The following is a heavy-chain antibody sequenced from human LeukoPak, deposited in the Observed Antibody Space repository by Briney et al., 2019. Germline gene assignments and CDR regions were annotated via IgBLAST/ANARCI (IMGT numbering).Heavy chain of an antibody. J-gene: IGHJ4*02. Sequence: GGSLRLSCAASGFTFSSSSMNWVRQAPGKGLEWVSYISSSSSTIHYAESVKGRFTISRDNAKNSLYLQMNSLRGEDTAVYYCAREMAHYFDSSGYSFWGQGTLVTVSS. CDR2: ISSSSSTI. D-gene: IGHD3-22*01. CDR3: AREMAHYFDSSGYSF. CDR1: GFTFSSSS. V-gene: IGHV3-48*04.